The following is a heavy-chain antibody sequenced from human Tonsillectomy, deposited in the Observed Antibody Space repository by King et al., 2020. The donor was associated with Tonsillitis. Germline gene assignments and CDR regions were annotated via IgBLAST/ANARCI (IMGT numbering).Heavy chain of an antibody. J-gene: IGHJ4*02. CDR1: GFTFSSYD. D-gene: IGHD2/OR15-2a*01. CDR2: ISYDGSNK. CDR3: ARHRDEYIFDY. Sequence: VQLVESGGGVVQPGRSLRLSCAASGFTFSSYDMHWVRQAPGKGLEWVAVISYDGSNKYYADSVQGRFTISRDNSENTLYLQMHSLRAEDTAVYYCARHRDEYIFDYWGQGTLVTVSS. V-gene: IGHV3-33*05.